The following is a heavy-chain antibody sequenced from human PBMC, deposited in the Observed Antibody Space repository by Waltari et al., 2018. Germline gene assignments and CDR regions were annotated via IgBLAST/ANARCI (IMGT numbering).Heavy chain of an antibody. CDR3: ARADTSTSYFYYYMDV. CDR2: IHYSGSS. J-gene: IGHJ6*03. D-gene: IGHD1-26*01. V-gene: IGHV4-59*01. Sequence: QVQLQESGPGLVKPSETLSLTCTVSGGSTSPYYWSWVRQSPGKGLEWIGSIHYSGSSVYNPSLRSRVAISLDTPNNQFSLRLRSVTAADAAIYYCARADTSTSYFYYYMDVWGKGTTVTVSS. CDR1: GGSTSPYY.